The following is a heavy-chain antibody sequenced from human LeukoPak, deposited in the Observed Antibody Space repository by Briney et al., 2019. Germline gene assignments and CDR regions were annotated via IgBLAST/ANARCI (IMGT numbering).Heavy chain of an antibody. CDR1: GFTFNSYA. D-gene: IGHD3-3*01. V-gene: IGHV3-23*01. Sequence: GGSLRLSCTASGFTFNSYAMSWVRQAPGKGLEWVSGLSGSGSNTYYADSVKGRFTISRDNSKNTLFLQMNSLRAEDTAVYYCAKGVASGPDALDMWGQGTMVTVSS. CDR2: LSGSGSNT. J-gene: IGHJ3*02. CDR3: AKGVASGPDALDM.